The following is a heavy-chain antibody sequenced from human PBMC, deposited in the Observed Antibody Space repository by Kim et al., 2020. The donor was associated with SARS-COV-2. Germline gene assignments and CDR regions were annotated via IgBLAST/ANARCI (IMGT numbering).Heavy chain of an antibody. Sequence: GGSLRLSCAASGFTFSSYEMNWVRQAPGKGLEWVSYISSSGSTIYYADSVKGRFTISRDNAKNSLYLQMNSLRAEDTAVYYCARGGYYDSDDAFDIWGQGTMVTVSS. D-gene: IGHD3-22*01. V-gene: IGHV3-48*03. CDR1: GFTFSSYE. CDR3: ARGGYYDSDDAFDI. J-gene: IGHJ3*02. CDR2: ISSSGSTI.